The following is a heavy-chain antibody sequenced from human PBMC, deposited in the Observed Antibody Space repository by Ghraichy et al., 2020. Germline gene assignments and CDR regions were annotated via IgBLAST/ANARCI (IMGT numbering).Heavy chain of an antibody. Sequence: SETLSLTCTVSGVSISRGDYFWSWIRQPPGKGLEWIGYIFYTGSTYYNPSLKSRLTMSVDTSKNQFSLKLKYVTAADTAVYYCARGGQGGIPPVLTYFDYWGQGTLVTVSS. V-gene: IGHV4-30-4*01. J-gene: IGHJ4*02. CDR2: IFYTGST. CDR1: GVSISRGDYF. D-gene: IGHD2-21*01. CDR3: ARGGQGGIPPVLTYFDY.